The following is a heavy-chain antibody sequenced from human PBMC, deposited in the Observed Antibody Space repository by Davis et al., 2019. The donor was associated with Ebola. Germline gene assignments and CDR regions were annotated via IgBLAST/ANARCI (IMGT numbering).Heavy chain of an antibody. Sequence: ASVKVSCKASGYTFTSYGISWVRQAPGQGLEWMGWISAYNGNTNYAQKLQGRVTMTTDTSTSTAYMELRSLRSDDTAVYYCAREAESLHDYGDYCWFDPWGQGTLVTVSS. CDR3: AREAESLHDYGDYCWFDP. D-gene: IGHD4-17*01. V-gene: IGHV1-18*01. CDR1: GYTFTSYG. CDR2: ISAYNGNT. J-gene: IGHJ5*02.